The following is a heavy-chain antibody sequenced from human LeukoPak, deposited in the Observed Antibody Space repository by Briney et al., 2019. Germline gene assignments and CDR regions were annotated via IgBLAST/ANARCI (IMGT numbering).Heavy chain of an antibody. Sequence: GGSLRLSCAASGFTFSDYYMSWIRQAPGKGLEWVSYISSSGSTIYYADSVKGRFTISRDNAKNSLYLQMSSLRAEDTAVYYCARGVYYYYYYMDVWGKGTTVTVSS. J-gene: IGHJ6*03. CDR2: ISSSGSTI. D-gene: IGHD6-13*01. CDR1: GFTFSDYY. CDR3: ARGVYYYYYYMDV. V-gene: IGHV3-11*01.